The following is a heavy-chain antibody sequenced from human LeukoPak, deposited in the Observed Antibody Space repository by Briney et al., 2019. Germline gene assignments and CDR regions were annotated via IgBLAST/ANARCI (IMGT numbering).Heavy chain of an antibody. Sequence: GASVKVSCKASGYXFTDYYIHWVRQAPGQGLEWMGRINPNSGGTNYAQKFQGRVTMTRDTSISTAYMELSRLRSDDTAVFYCAREEVIAAAGPTLDYWGQGALVTVSS. CDR2: INPNSGGT. CDR3: AREEVIAAAGPTLDY. J-gene: IGHJ4*02. CDR1: GYXFTDYY. D-gene: IGHD6-13*01. V-gene: IGHV1-2*06.